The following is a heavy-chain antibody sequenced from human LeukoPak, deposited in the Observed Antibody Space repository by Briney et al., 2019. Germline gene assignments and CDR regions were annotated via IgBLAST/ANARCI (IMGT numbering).Heavy chain of an antibody. J-gene: IGHJ4*02. V-gene: IGHV3-48*03. CDR3: ARCRFEEFERLVGGTSCYYFDY. CDR1: GFTFSSYE. CDR2: ISSSGSTI. Sequence: GGSLRLSCAASGFTFSSYEMNWVRQAPGKGLEWVSYISSSGSTIYYADSVKGRFTTSRDNAKNSLYLQMNSLRAEDTAVYYCARCRFEEFERLVGGTSCYYFDYWGQGTLVTVSS. D-gene: IGHD2-2*01.